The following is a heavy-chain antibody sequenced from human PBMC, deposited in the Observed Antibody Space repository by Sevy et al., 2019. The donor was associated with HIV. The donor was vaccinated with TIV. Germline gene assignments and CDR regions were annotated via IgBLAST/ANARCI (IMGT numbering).Heavy chain of an antibody. Sequence: ASGKVSCKASGYTFTSYGISWVRQAPGQGLEWMGWISAYNGNTNYAQKLQGRVTMTTDTSTSTAYRELRSLRSDDTVVDYCARLMGAGAGKRRAFFHYWCQRTLVTAFS. D-gene: IGHD6-13*01. J-gene: IGHJ4*02. V-gene: IGHV1-18*01. CDR2: ISAYNGNT. CDR1: GYTFTSYG. CDR3: ARLMGAGAGKRRAFFHY.